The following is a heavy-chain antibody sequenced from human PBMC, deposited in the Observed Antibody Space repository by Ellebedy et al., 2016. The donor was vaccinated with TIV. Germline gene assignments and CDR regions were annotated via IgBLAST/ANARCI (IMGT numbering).Heavy chain of an antibody. CDR1: GFSVISKY. CDR3: AKGEGGNFYGYNFGS. D-gene: IGHD3-16*01. V-gene: IGHV3-53*05. CDR2: ISDDDFT. Sequence: GESLKISCAVSGFSVISKYMIWVRQAPGKGLEWVSVISDDDFTDYAASVRGRFTVSTDDSSNALYLQMNSLRSEDTAVYYCAKGEGGNFYGYNFGSWGQGTLVTVSS. J-gene: IGHJ4*02.